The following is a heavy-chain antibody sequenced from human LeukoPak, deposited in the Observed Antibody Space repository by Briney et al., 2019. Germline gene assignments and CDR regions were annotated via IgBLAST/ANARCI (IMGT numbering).Heavy chain of an antibody. V-gene: IGHV4-59*01. D-gene: IGHD6-13*01. CDR1: GGSISTYY. J-gene: IGHJ4*02. Sequence: SETLSLTCTVSGGSISTYYWNWIRQPPGKGLEWIGYIYYSGATNYNPSLKSRVTISVDTSKNQFSLELSSVTAADTAVYYCARGVYIAAAQYGFWGQGTLVTVSS. CDR3: ARGVYIAAAQYGF. CDR2: IYYSGAT.